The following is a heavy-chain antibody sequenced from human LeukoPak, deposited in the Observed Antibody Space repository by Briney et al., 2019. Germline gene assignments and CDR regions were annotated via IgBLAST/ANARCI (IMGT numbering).Heavy chain of an antibody. J-gene: IGHJ4*02. Sequence: GGSLRLSCAASGFTFDDYGMSWVRQAPGKGLEWVSGINWNGGSIGYADSVKGRFTISRDNAKNSLYLQMNSLRAEDTALYYCAKDIEHCSGGSCYSGFDYWGQGTLVTVSS. D-gene: IGHD2-15*01. CDR1: GFTFDDYG. CDR2: INWNGGSI. V-gene: IGHV3-20*04. CDR3: AKDIEHCSGGSCYSGFDY.